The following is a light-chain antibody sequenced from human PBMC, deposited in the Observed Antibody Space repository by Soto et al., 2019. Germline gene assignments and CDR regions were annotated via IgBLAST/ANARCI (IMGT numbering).Light chain of an antibody. Sequence: EIVLTQSPATLSLSPGERATLSCRASQSVSSYLTWYQQKRGQAPRLLIYDASNRATGIPARFSGSGSGTDFTLTISSLEPEDFAVYYCQQRSSNWPRTFGQGTKLKIK. J-gene: IGKJ2*01. CDR3: QQRSSNWPRT. CDR2: DAS. CDR1: QSVSSY. V-gene: IGKV3-11*01.